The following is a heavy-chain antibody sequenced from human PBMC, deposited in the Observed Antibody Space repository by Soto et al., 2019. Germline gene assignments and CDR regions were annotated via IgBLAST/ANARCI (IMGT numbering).Heavy chain of an antibody. CDR1: GFTFSSYG. Sequence: GSLLLSCTASGFTFSSYGMYWVRQAPGKGLEWVALIWYDGSHKYYADSVKGRFTISRDNSKNTLYLQMNSLRAEDTAVYYCARDRGYCTSTSCYTDYSYDMDVWGQGTKVTVSS. J-gene: IGHJ6*02. D-gene: IGHD2-2*02. CDR3: ARDRGYCTSTSCYTDYSYDMDV. V-gene: IGHV3-33*07. CDR2: IWYDGSHK.